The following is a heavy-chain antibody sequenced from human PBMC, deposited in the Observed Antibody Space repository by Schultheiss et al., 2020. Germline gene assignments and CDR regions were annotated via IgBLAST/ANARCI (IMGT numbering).Heavy chain of an antibody. CDR1: GFNFSTYG. Sequence: GESLKISCAASGFNFSTYGMHWVRQASGKGLEWVGRIRSKANSYATAYAASVKGRFTISRDDSKNTAYLQMNSLKTEDTAVYYCTGNIVVVPAAIPRGAYYGMDVWGQGTTVTVSS. CDR2: IRSKANSYAT. V-gene: IGHV3-73*01. J-gene: IGHJ6*02. D-gene: IGHD2-2*02. CDR3: TGNIVVVPAAIPRGAYYGMDV.